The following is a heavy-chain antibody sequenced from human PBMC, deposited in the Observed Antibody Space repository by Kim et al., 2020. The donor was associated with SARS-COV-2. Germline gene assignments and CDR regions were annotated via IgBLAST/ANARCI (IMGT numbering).Heavy chain of an antibody. Sequence: ASVKVSCKVSGYTLTELSMHWVRQAPGKGLEWMGGFDPEDGETIYAQKFQGRVTMTEDTSTDTAYMELSSLRSEDTAVYYCATGYDSSGYYYGPDREWPCWGQGTLVTVSS. CDR2: FDPEDGET. D-gene: IGHD3-22*01. V-gene: IGHV1-24*01. CDR3: ATGYDSSGYYYGPDREWPC. J-gene: IGHJ4*02. CDR1: GYTLTELS.